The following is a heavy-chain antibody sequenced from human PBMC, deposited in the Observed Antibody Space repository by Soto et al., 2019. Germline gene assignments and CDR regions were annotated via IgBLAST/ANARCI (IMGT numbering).Heavy chain of an antibody. J-gene: IGHJ6*02. D-gene: IGHD2-21*01. Sequence: SETLSLTCTVSGGSISSGGYYWSWIRQHPGKGLEWIGYIYYSGSTYYNPSLKSRVTISVDTSKNQFSLKLSSVTAADTAVYYCGCSTRDYYYGMDVWGQGTTVTVSS. CDR3: GCSTRDYYYGMDV. CDR2: IYYSGST. CDR1: GGSISSGGYY. V-gene: IGHV4-31*03.